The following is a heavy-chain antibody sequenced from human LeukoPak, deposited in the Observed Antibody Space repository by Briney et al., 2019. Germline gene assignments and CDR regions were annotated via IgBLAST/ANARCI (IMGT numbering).Heavy chain of an antibody. V-gene: IGHV3-7*03. CDR2: IKQDGSEK. D-gene: IGHD6-19*01. CDR3: ARDRRSGYSSGWYPFDP. Sequence: GGSLRLSCAASGFTFSSYWMSSVRQAPGKGLEWVANIKQDGSEKYYVDSVKGRFTISRDNAKNSLYLQMNSLRAEDTAVYYCARDRRSGYSSGWYPFDPWGQGTLVTVSS. J-gene: IGHJ5*02. CDR1: GFTFSSYW.